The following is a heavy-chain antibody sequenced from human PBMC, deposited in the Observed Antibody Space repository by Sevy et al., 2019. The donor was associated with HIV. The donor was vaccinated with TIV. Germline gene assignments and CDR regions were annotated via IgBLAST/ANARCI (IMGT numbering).Heavy chain of an antibody. CDR3: ARDWDGEAGTGYYYYYGMDV. CDR2: IYTSGST. J-gene: IGHJ6*02. V-gene: IGHV4-4*07. Sequence: SETLSLTCTVSGGSISSYYWSWIRQPAGKGLEWIGRIYTSGSTNYNPSLKSRVTMSVDTSENQFSLKLSSVTAADTAVYYCARDWDGEAGTGYYYYYGMDVWGQGTTVTVSS. D-gene: IGHD6-19*01. CDR1: GGSISSYY.